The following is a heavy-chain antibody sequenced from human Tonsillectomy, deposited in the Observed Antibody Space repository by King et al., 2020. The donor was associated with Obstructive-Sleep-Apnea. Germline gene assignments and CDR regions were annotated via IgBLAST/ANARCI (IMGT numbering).Heavy chain of an antibody. V-gene: IGHV3-30*02. CDR2: IRYEGSNK. J-gene: IGHJ4*02. CDR3: AKVETTYYYDSSAPGY. Sequence: VQLVESGGGVVQPGRSLRLSRAASGFTFSSYGMHWVRQAPGKGLEWVAFIRYEGSNKYDADSGKGRFTISRDNSKNTLDLQMNSLRAEDTAVYYCAKVETTYYYDSSAPGYWGQGTLVTVSS. D-gene: IGHD3-22*01. CDR1: GFTFSSYG.